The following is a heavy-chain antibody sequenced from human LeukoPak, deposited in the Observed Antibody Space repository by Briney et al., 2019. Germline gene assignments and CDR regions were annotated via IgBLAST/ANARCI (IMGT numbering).Heavy chain of an antibody. CDR2: IYYSGST. CDR1: GGSISSYY. V-gene: IGHV4-59*01. Sequence: PSETLSLTCTVSGGSISSYYWSWIRQPPGKGLEWIGYIYYSGSTNYNPSLKSRVTISIDTSKNQSKNQISLRLSSVTAADTALYFCAAGYGSRSPFDYWGQGTLVTVSS. CDR3: AAGYGSRSPFDY. D-gene: IGHD3-10*01. J-gene: IGHJ4*02.